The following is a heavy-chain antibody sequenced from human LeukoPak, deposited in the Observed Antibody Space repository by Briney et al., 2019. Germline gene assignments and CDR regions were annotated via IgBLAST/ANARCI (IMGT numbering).Heavy chain of an antibody. CDR3: ATFTIFGVDKDFDY. CDR1: GFTFSSYS. D-gene: IGHD3-3*01. Sequence: PGGSLRLSCAASGFTFSSYSMNWVRQAPGKGLEWVSSISSSSSYICYADSVKGRFTISRDNAKNSLYLQMNSLRAEDTAVYYCATFTIFGVDKDFDYWGQGTLVTVSS. J-gene: IGHJ4*02. CDR2: ISSSSSYI. V-gene: IGHV3-21*01.